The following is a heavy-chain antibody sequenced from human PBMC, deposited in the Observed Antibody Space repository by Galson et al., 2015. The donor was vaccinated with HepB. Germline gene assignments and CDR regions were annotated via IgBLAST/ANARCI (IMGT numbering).Heavy chain of an antibody. J-gene: IGHJ4*02. D-gene: IGHD3/OR15-3a*01. CDR2: IKQDGSEK. CDR3: ARNSLGGGMDW. Sequence: SLRLSCAASGSTFRSTWMTWVRQAPGKGLEWVANIKQDGSEKYYVDPVKGRFTISRDNAKNSLYLQMNSLRVEDTAMYYCARNSLGGGMDWWGQGTLVTVSS. V-gene: IGHV3-7*03. CDR1: GSTFRSTW.